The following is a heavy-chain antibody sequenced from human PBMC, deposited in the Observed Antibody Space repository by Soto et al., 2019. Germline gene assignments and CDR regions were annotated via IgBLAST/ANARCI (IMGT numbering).Heavy chain of an antibody. CDR2: ISYDGRNK. CDR1: GFTFSDYA. CDR3: ARALTVFGVVARFAS. Sequence: QVQLVESGGGVVQPGTSLRLSCAASGFTFSDYAIQWVRQAPGKGLEWVATISYDGRNKYYADSVKGRFTNSRDNSEKTVDRQRYSLRAEDTAIDYCARALTVFGVVARFASWGQGTPVTVSS. D-gene: IGHD3-3*01. V-gene: IGHV3-30*03. J-gene: IGHJ4*02.